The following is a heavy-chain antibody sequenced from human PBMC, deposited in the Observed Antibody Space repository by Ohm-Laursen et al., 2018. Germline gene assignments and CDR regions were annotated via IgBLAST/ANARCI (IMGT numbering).Heavy chain of an antibody. CDR3: ARNGRVAARGGVFFDY. CDR2: IYYSGST. Sequence: SQTLSLTCTVSGGSISSGGYYWSWIRQHPGKGLEWIGYIYYSGSTYYNPSLKSRVTISVDTSKNQFSLKLSSVTAADTAVYYCARNGRVAARGGVFFDYWGQGTRVTVSS. CDR1: GGSISSGGYY. D-gene: IGHD6-13*01. V-gene: IGHV4-31*03. J-gene: IGHJ4*02.